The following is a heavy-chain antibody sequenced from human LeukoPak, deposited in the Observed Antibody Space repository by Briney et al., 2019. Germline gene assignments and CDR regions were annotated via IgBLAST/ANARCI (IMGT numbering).Heavy chain of an antibody. D-gene: IGHD4-17*01. CDR1: GFTFSSYS. Sequence: PGGSLTLSCAASGFTFSSYSTNSVRQAPGKGLEWVTSIRSGSSSDIYYADSVKGRFTISRDNAKNSLYLQMNSLRAEDTAVYYCARARDGDPPGDAFDSWGQGTMVTVSS. J-gene: IGHJ3*02. V-gene: IGHV3-21*01. CDR2: IRSGSSSDI. CDR3: ARARDGDPPGDAFDS.